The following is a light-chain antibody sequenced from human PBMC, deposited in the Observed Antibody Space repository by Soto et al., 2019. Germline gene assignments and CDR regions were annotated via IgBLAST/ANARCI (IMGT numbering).Light chain of an antibody. Sequence: QSVLTQPPSASGTPGQRVTISCSGSTSNIGSNTVKWYQQLPGTAPKLLIYSNDLRPSGVPDRFSGSKSGTSASLAISGLQSEDEADYYCAGRDDSLNGWVFGGGTKVTVL. V-gene: IGLV1-44*01. J-gene: IGLJ3*02. CDR1: TSNIGSNT. CDR2: SND. CDR3: AGRDDSLNGWV.